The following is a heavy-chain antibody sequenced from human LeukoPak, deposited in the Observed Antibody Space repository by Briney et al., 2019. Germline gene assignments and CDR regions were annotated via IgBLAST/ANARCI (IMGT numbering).Heavy chain of an antibody. D-gene: IGHD3-9*01. CDR1: VFTFTTFW. J-gene: IGHJ3*02. Sequence: PGGSLRLSCATAVFTFTTFWMHWVRQAAGKGLEWVAGINWNGGSTGYADSVKGRFTISRDNAKNSLYLQMSSLRAEDTALYYCARDQGNILTGYNAFDIWGQGTMVTVSS. CDR3: ARDQGNILTGYNAFDI. V-gene: IGHV3-20*04. CDR2: INWNGGST.